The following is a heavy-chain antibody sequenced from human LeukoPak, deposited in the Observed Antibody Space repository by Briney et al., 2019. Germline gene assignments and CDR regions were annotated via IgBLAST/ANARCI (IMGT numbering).Heavy chain of an antibody. Sequence: SGTLSLTCTVSGGSISSSSYYWGWIRQPPGKGLEWIGSIYYSGSTYYNPSLKSRVTISVDTSKNQFSLKLSSVTAADTAVYYCARDGAAAGTNWFDPWGQGTLVTVSS. D-gene: IGHD6-13*01. CDR2: IYYSGST. CDR1: GGSISSSSYY. J-gene: IGHJ5*02. V-gene: IGHV4-39*02. CDR3: ARDGAAAGTNWFDP.